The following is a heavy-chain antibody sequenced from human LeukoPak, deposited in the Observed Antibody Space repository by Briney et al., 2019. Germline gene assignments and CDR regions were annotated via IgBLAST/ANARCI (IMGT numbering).Heavy chain of an antibody. J-gene: IGHJ5*02. D-gene: IGHD6-13*01. CDR2: IIPIFNTP. V-gene: IGHV1-69*01. CDR1: GGTFSSLT. CDR3: ARDEQDCSSWYARWFDP. Sequence: GASVNVSCKAFGGTFSSLTISWVRQAPGQGLEWMGGIIPIFNTPHYAQTFQGRVTITADESTSTAYMELNSLRSEDTAVYYCARDEQDCSSWYARWFDPWGQGTLVTVSS.